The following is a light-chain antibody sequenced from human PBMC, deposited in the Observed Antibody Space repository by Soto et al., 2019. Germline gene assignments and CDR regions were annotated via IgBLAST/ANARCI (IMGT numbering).Light chain of an antibody. V-gene: IGLV2-8*01. CDR3: SSYAGSNVV. J-gene: IGLJ2*01. Sequence: QSVLTQPPSASGSPGQSVTISCTGTSSDVGGYNYVSWYQQHPGKAPKLMIYEVTKRPSGVPDRFSGSKSANTASLTVSELQAEDEADYYCSSYAGSNVVFGGGTQLTVL. CDR1: SSDVGGYNY. CDR2: EVT.